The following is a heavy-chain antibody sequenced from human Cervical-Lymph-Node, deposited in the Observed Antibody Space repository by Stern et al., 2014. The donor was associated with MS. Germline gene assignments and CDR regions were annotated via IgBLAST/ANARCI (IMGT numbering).Heavy chain of an antibody. J-gene: IGHJ6*02. CDR1: GGTFSTQA. CDR2: IIPIFGTP. D-gene: IGHD4-17*01. CDR3: ATPSTVTVGGMDV. Sequence: QVQLVQSGAEVKKPGSSVKVSCKASGGTFSTQAINWVRQAPGQGLEWVGGIIPIFGTPNYAQKVQDRVNITADESTSTAYMDLNSLRSEDTAVYYCATPSTVTVGGMDVWGQGTTVTVSS. V-gene: IGHV1-69*01.